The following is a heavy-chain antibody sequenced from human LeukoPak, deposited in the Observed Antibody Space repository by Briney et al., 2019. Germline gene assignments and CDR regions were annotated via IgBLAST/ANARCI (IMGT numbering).Heavy chain of an antibody. Sequence: PGGSLRLSCTASGFTFSSSAFSWVRQAPGKGLEWVSAISDTGAITLYADSVKGRFTISRDSSKNTLSLQMNRLRAEDTALYYCAKGGLIVGYGYFSWGQGTLVTVSS. CDR3: AKGGLIVGYGYFS. V-gene: IGHV3-23*01. D-gene: IGHD4-17*01. J-gene: IGHJ4*02. CDR1: GFTFSSSA. CDR2: ISDTGAIT.